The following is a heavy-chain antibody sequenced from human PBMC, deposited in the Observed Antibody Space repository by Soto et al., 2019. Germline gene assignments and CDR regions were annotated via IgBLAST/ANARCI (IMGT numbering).Heavy chain of an antibody. CDR2: IKQDGSEK. CDR1: GFTFSSYW. Sequence: EVQLVESGGGLVQPGGSLRLSCAASGFTFSSYWMSWVRQAPGKGLEWVANIKQDGSEKYYVDSVKGRFTISRDNAKNSLYLQMNSLRAEDTAVYYCARDVAGYSSGWYDYWGQGTLVTVSS. D-gene: IGHD6-19*01. J-gene: IGHJ4*02. V-gene: IGHV3-7*01. CDR3: ARDVAGYSSGWYDY.